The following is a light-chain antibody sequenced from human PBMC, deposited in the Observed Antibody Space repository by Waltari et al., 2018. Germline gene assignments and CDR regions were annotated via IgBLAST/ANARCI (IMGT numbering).Light chain of an antibody. V-gene: IGKV1-5*03. Sequence: DIQMTQSPSTLPASVGDRVTITCRASQSISSWLAWYQQKPGKAPKLLIYKASSLQSGVPSRFSGRGSGTEFTLTITSLQPDDFATYYCQQYHTYWTFGQGTKVEIK. CDR1: QSISSW. CDR2: KAS. CDR3: QQYHTYWT. J-gene: IGKJ1*01.